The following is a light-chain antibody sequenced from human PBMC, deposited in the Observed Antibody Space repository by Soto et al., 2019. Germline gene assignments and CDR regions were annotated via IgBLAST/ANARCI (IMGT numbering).Light chain of an antibody. CDR1: QSISNY. CDR2: AAS. J-gene: IGKJ3*01. CDR3: QQSYRTPST. V-gene: IGKV1-39*01. Sequence: DIQMTQSPSSLSASVGDSVTITCRASQSISNYLNWYQQKPGKAPKLLVYAASSLQSGVPSRFSGSGSGTDFTLTISRLQPEDFATYYCQQSYRTPSTFGPGTTVAIK.